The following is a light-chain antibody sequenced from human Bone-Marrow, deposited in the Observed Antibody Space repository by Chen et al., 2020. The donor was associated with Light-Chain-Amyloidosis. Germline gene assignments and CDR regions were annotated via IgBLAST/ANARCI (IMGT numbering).Light chain of an antibody. CDR3: SSFTSSSAYV. CDR2: AVS. Sequence: QSALTQPASVSGSPGQSITISCTGTIGDVGTYNYVSWYQQHPGQAPKVMIDAVSNRPSGVSHRCSGSKSGNTAALSIAGRQAEDEADYYCSSFTSSSAYVFGPGTKVTVL. CDR1: IGDVGTYNY. V-gene: IGLV2-14*01. J-gene: IGLJ1*01.